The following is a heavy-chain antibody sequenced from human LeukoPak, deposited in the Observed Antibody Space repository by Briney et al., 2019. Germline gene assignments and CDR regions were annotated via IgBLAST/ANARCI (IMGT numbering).Heavy chain of an antibody. D-gene: IGHD6-6*01. V-gene: IGHV4-30-4*08. CDR3: AREGSVARPFDY. CDR2: IYYSGST. Sequence: SQTLSLTCTVSGGSISSGDYYWSWIRQPPGKGLEWIGYIYYSGSTYYNPSLKSRVTISVDTSKNQFSLKLSSVTAADTAVYYCAREGSVARPFDYWGQGTLVTVSS. J-gene: IGHJ4*02. CDR1: GGSISSGDYY.